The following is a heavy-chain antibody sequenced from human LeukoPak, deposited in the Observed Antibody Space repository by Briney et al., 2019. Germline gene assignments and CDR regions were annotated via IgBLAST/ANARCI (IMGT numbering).Heavy chain of an antibody. CDR3: ARTEGSSVLYYFDY. D-gene: IGHD6-13*01. V-gene: IGHV1-2*02. CDR2: INPNSGGT. J-gene: IGHJ4*02. CDR1: GYTFTGYY. Sequence: AASVKVSCKASGYTFTGYYMHWVRQAPGQGLEWMGWINPNSGGTNYAQKFQGRVTMTRDTSISTAYMELSRLRSDDTAVYYCARTEGSSVLYYFDYWGQGTLVTVSS.